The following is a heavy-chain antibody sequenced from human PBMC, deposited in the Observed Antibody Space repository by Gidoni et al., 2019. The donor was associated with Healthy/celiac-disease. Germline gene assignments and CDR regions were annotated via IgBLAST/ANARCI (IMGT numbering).Heavy chain of an antibody. Sequence: EVQLVESGGGLVQPGGSLRLSCAASGFTFSSYDMPWVRQATGKGLEWVSAIGTAGDTYYPGSVKGRFTISRENAKNSLYLQMNSLRAGDTAVYYCARALNYSSSWSSYYDLYYGMDVWGQGTTVTVSS. V-gene: IGHV3-13*01. J-gene: IGHJ6*02. CDR2: IGTAGDT. CDR1: GFTFSSYD. CDR3: ARALNYSSSWSSYYDLYYGMDV. D-gene: IGHD6-13*01.